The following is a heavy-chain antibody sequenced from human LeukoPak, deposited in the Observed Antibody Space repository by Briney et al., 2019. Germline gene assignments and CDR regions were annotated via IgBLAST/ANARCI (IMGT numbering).Heavy chain of an antibody. V-gene: IGHV1-8*01. CDR1: GYTFTSYD. J-gene: IGHJ5*02. CDR3: ARDYGGNSGWFDP. Sequence: ASVKVSCKASGYTFTSYDLNWVRQATRQGLEWIGWMNPNSGNTGYAQKFQGRVTLTRSTSISTAYMELRGLTSEDTAVYYCARDYGGNSGWFDPWGQGTLVTVS. D-gene: IGHD4-23*01. CDR2: MNPNSGNT.